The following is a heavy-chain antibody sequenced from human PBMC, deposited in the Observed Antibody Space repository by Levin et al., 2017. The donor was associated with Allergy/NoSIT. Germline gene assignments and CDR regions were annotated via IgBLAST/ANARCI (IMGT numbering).Heavy chain of an antibody. Sequence: GGSLRLSCAGSGFSFINGWMNWVRQAPGKGLEWVGRIKSKSDGGAIDYAAPVKGRFTISRDDSKNTLYLQMNSLKTEDTAIYYCTTEHDYGGSFNCFDSWGQGTLVAVSS. CDR3: TTEHDYGGSFNCFDS. J-gene: IGHJ5*01. D-gene: IGHD4-23*01. V-gene: IGHV3-15*07. CDR2: IKSKSDGGAI. CDR1: GFSFINGW.